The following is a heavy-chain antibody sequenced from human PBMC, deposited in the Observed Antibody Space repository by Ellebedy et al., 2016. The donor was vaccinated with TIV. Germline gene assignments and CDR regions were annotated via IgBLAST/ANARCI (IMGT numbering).Heavy chain of an antibody. J-gene: IGHJ6*02. V-gene: IGHV1-69*05. D-gene: IGHD6-19*01. CDR2: IIPIFGTA. CDR1: GGTFSSYA. Sequence: SVKVSCXASGGTFSSYAISWVRQAPGQGLEWMGGIIPIFGTANYAQKFQGRVTITRDTSASTAYMELSSLRSEDTAVYYCARSQDSSGWYGNYYYGMDVWGQGTTVTVSS. CDR3: ARSQDSSGWYGNYYYGMDV.